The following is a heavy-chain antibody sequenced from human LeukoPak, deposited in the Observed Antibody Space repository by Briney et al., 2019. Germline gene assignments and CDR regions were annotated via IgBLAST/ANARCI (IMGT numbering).Heavy chain of an antibody. CDR2: INWSGGST. CDR3: ARLYEFYYYMDV. J-gene: IGHJ6*03. Sequence: GGSLRLSCAASGFTFDDYGMSWVRQAPGKGLEWVSSINWSGGSTGYADSVKGRFTISRDNAKSSLYLQMNSLRAEDTALYYCARLYEFYYYMDVWGKGTTVTVSS. V-gene: IGHV3-20*04. D-gene: IGHD2-8*01. CDR1: GFTFDDYG.